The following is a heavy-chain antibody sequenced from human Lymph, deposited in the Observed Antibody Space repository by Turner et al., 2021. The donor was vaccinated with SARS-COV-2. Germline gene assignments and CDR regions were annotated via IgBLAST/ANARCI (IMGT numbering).Heavy chain of an antibody. D-gene: IGHD3-10*01. CDR3: ARSRDLQSMVRGVDPFDY. CDR2: INPNSGVT. CDR1: GYTFTGYY. V-gene: IGHV1-2*02. Sequence: QVQLVQSGAELKKPGASVKVLCKASGYTFTGYYIHWVRQAPGQGLEWMGWINPNSGVTIYAQRFQGSVTMTRDTSLSTAYMQLSRLRSDDTAVYYCARSRDLQSMVRGVDPFDYWGQGTLVTVSS. J-gene: IGHJ4*02.